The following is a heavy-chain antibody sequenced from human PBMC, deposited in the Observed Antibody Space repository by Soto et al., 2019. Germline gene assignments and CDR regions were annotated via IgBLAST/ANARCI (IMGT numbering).Heavy chain of an antibody. V-gene: IGHV4-4*07. J-gene: IGHJ5*02. D-gene: IGHD6-13*01. CDR2: SNLSGST. Sequence: QVQLQESGPGLVKPSETLSLTCTVSGDSVSSDYWSWVRQPAGKGLEWIGRSNLSGSTNYNPSLKSRVTMSVDTSKNELSLKLSSVTAADTAVYYCARGSSAAAGIFKSWGQGTLVIVSS. CDR3: ARGSSAAAGIFKS. CDR1: GDSVSSDY.